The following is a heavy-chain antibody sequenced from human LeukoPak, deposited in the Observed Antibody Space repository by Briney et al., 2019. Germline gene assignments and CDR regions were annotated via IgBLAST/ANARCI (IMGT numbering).Heavy chain of an antibody. Sequence: GGSLRLSCAASGFTFSDYYMTWIRQAPGRGLEWVSYVSSGDTTIYYADSVKGRFTISRDNVKNSLYLHMNSLRAEDTAVYYCARDPGDYGPEYFQHWGQGTLVTVSS. D-gene: IGHD4-17*01. CDR1: GFTFSDYY. J-gene: IGHJ1*01. CDR3: ARDPGDYGPEYFQH. V-gene: IGHV3-11*04. CDR2: VSSGDTTI.